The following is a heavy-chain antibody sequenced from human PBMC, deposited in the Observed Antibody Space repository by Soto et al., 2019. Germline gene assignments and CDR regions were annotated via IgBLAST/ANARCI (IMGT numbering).Heavy chain of an antibody. D-gene: IGHD6-19*01. J-gene: IGHJ4*02. CDR3: ARDTGYSSGWY. Sequence: QVQLVESGGGVVQPGRSLRLSCAASGFTFSSYAMHWVRQAPGKGLEWVAVISYDGSNKYYADSVKGRFTISRDNSKNTLYLQMNSLRAEDTAVYYCARDTGYSSGWYWGQGTLVTVS. V-gene: IGHV3-30-3*01. CDR2: ISYDGSNK. CDR1: GFTFSSYA.